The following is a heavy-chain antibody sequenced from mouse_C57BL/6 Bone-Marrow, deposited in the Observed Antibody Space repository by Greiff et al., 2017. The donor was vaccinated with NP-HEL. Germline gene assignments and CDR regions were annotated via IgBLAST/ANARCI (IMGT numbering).Heavy chain of an antibody. Sequence: VQLQQSGPELVKPGASVKIPCKASGYTFTDYNMDWVKQSHGKSLEWIGEINPSTGGTTSNQKFKAKATLTVDKSSSTAYMQLKSLTSEDSAVYYCARRHYGSSYGFAYWGQGTLVTVSA. J-gene: IGHJ3*01. CDR1: GYTFTDYN. CDR3: ARRHYGSSYGFAY. V-gene: IGHV1-18*01. D-gene: IGHD1-1*01. CDR2: INPSTGGT.